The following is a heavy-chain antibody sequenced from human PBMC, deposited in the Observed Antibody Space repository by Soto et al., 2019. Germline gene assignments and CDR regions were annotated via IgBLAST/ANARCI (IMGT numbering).Heavy chain of an antibody. Sequence: EVQLLESGGGLVQPGGSLRLSCSASGFTFSSFDMTWVRQAPGKGLRYVAGISAASDSTYYADSVKGRFTISRDNSKNTLYLQMNRLRDEDTAVYYCASPQAVAGTTDFDYWVQGTLVTVPS. CDR3: ASPQAVAGTTDFDY. V-gene: IGHV3-23*01. CDR1: GFTFSSFD. J-gene: IGHJ4*02. D-gene: IGHD6-19*01. CDR2: ISAASDST.